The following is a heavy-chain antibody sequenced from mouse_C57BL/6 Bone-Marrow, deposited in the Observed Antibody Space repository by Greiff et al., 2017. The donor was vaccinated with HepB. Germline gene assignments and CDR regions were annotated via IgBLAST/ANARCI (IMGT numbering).Heavy chain of an antibody. V-gene: IGHV3-6*01. CDR2: ISYDGSN. CDR3: AREDYYYGSSSWFAY. J-gene: IGHJ3*01. Sequence: EVQLQQSGPGLVKPSQSLSLTCSVTGYSITSGYYWNWIRQFPGNKLEWMGYISYDGSNNYNPSLKNRISITRDTSKNQFFLKLNSVTTEDTATYYCAREDYYYGSSSWFAYWGQGTLVTVSA. CDR1: GYSITSGYY. D-gene: IGHD1-1*01.